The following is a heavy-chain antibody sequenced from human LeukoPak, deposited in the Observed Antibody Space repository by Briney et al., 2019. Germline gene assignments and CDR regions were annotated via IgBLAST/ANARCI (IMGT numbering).Heavy chain of an antibody. CDR2: ITSSSSAI. J-gene: IGHJ4*02. D-gene: IGHD4-11*01. CDR1: GFTFSSYS. Sequence: GGSLRLSCAASGFTFSSYSMNWVRQAPWKGLEWISYITSSSSAIYYADSVKGRSTISRDNAKKSLYLQMNSLRDEDTAVYYCLRNHYNSFDYWGQGTLVTVSS. V-gene: IGHV3-48*02. CDR3: LRNHYNSFDY.